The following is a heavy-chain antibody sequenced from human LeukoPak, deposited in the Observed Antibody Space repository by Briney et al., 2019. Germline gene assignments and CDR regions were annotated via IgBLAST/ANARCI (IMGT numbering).Heavy chain of an antibody. D-gene: IGHD3-10*01. CDR1: GYTFTNYA. CDR2: INAGNGNT. Sequence: ASVTVSCTASGYTFTNYAVHWVRQAPGQRLEWMGWINAGNGNTEYSQNFQDRVTITRDTSATTAYMELSSLRSEDTAVYYCARGPFGETPLYFDYWGQGTLVTVSS. CDR3: ARGPFGETPLYFDY. J-gene: IGHJ4*02. V-gene: IGHV1-3*01.